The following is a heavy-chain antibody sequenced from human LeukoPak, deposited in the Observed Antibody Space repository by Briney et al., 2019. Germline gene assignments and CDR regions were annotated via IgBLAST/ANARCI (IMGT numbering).Heavy chain of an antibody. CDR1: GFTFSSYA. Sequence: PGGSLRLSCAASGFTFSSYAMHWVRQAPGKGLEWVAVISYDGSNKYYADSVEGRFTISRDNSKNTLYLQMNSLRAEDTAVYYCARGTTRFLEYWFDPWGQGTLVTVSS. D-gene: IGHD3-3*01. J-gene: IGHJ5*02. CDR2: ISYDGSNK. CDR3: ARGTTRFLEYWFDP. V-gene: IGHV3-30-3*01.